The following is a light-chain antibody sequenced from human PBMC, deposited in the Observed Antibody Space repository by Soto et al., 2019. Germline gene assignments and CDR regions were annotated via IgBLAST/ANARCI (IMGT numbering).Light chain of an antibody. V-gene: IGLV1-47*02. J-gene: IGLJ3*02. Sequence: QSVLTQPPSASGTPGQRVTISCSGRFSNIGSNYVYWYQQLPGTAPKLLIFTNDQRTSGVPGRFSGSKSGTSASLAISGLLSEHDADYYCAVWDDSLRGWVFGGGTKLTVL. CDR3: AVWDDSLRGWV. CDR1: FSNIGSNY. CDR2: TND.